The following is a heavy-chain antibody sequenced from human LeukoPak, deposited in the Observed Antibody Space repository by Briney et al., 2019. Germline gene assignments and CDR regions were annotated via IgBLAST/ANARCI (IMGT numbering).Heavy chain of an antibody. CDR1: GFTFSSYA. V-gene: IGHV3-30-3*01. D-gene: IGHD4-23*01. CDR3: ATDQVVNNYFDY. Sequence: PGGSLRLSCAACGFTFSSYAMHWGRQAPGKGLEWVAVISYDGSNKYYVDSVKGRFTISRDNSKNTLYLQMNSLRAEDTAVYYCATDQVVNNYFDYWGQGTLVTVSS. CDR2: ISYDGSNK. J-gene: IGHJ4*02.